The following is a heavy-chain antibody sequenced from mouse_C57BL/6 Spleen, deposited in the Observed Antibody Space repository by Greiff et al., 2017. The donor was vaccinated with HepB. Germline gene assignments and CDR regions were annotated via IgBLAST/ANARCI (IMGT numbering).Heavy chain of an antibody. CDR1: GFTFSSYG. Sequence: DVKLQESGGDLVKPGGSLKLSCAASGFTFSSYGMSWVRQTPDKRLEWVATISSGGSYNYYPDSVKGRFTISRDNAKNTLDLQMSSLKSEDTAMYYCARGGYYGSSYDYAMDYWGQGTSVTVSS. V-gene: IGHV5-6*02. CDR3: ARGGYYGSSYDYAMDY. J-gene: IGHJ4*01. D-gene: IGHD1-1*01. CDR2: ISSGGSYN.